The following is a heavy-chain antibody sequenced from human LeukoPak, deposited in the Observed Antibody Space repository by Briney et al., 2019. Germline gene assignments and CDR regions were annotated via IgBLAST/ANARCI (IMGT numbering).Heavy chain of an antibody. CDR3: ARESTYYYGSGSPIDY. CDR1: GFTFSSYN. D-gene: IGHD3-10*01. CDR2: ISSSSTI. V-gene: IGHV3-48*02. J-gene: IGHJ4*02. Sequence: GGSLRLSCAASGFTFSSYNMNWVRQAPGKGLEWVSYISSSSTIYYADSVKGRFTISRDNAKNALYLQMNSLRDEDTAVYYCARESTYYYGSGSPIDYWGQGTPVTVSS.